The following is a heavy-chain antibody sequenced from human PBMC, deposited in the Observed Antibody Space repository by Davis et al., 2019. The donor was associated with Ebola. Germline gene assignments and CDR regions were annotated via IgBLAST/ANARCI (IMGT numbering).Heavy chain of an antibody. CDR2: ISGSGGST. Sequence: GESLKISCAASGFTFSSYAMSWVRQAPGKGLEWVSAISGSGGSTYYADSVKGRFTISRDNSKNTLYLQMNSLRAEDTAVYYCAKRRYSSSSDVIPQHWGQGTLVTVSS. CDR1: GFTFSSYA. CDR3: AKRRYSSSSDVIPQH. V-gene: IGHV3-23*01. J-gene: IGHJ1*01. D-gene: IGHD6-6*01.